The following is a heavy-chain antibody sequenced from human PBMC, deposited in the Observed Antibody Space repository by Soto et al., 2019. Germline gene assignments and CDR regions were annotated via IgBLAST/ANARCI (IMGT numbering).Heavy chain of an antibody. Sequence: SETLSLTCSVSGDSISTVDYFWAWIRQPPGQALEYIGYIYKSATTYYNPSFESRAAISLDTSKSQFSLNVTSVTAADTAVYFCARGRYCLTGRCFPNWFDSWGQGTLVTVSS. CDR1: GDSISTVDYF. D-gene: IGHD2-15*01. CDR3: ARGRYCLTGRCFPNWFDS. V-gene: IGHV4-30-4*01. CDR2: IYKSATT. J-gene: IGHJ5*01.